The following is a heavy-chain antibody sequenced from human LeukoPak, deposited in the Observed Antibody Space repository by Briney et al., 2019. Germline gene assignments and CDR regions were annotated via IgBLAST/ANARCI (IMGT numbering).Heavy chain of an antibody. V-gene: IGHV3-30*02. D-gene: IGHD3-10*01. CDR3: PKSGVTFGELLSYYMDV. CDR2: IRYDGSNK. J-gene: IGHJ6*03. CDR1: RFTFSSYG. Sequence: GGSLRLSCAASRFTFSSYGMHWVRQAPGKGLEWVAFIRYDGSNKYYADSVKGRFTISRDNSKNTLYLQMNSLRAEDTALYYCPKSGVTFGELLSYYMDVWGKGTTVTVSS.